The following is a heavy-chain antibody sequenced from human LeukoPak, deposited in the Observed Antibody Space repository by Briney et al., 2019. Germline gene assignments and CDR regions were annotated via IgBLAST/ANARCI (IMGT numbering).Heavy chain of an antibody. Sequence: TGGSLRLSCAASGFNFNYYAMSWVRQAPGKGLEWVSTVSISGGSSCSADSVKGRFTISRDNSNKILYLQMHSLRAEDTAVYYCAKGVGGSSGWYYFDYWGQGALVTVSS. D-gene: IGHD6-19*01. CDR1: GFNFNYYA. CDR2: VSISGGSS. V-gene: IGHV3-23*01. J-gene: IGHJ4*02. CDR3: AKGVGGSSGWYYFDY.